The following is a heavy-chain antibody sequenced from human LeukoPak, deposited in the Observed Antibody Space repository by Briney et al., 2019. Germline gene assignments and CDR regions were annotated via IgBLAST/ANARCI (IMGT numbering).Heavy chain of an antibody. CDR3: ARVGPPLLRFLEWLLPDNYYYGMDV. CDR1: GGTFSSYA. Sequence: VASVKVSCKASGGTFSSYAISWVRQAPGQGLEWMGRIIPILGIANYAQKFQGRVTITADKSTSTAYMELSSLRSEDTAVYYCARVGPPLLRFLEWLLPDNYYYGMDVWGQGTTVTVSS. V-gene: IGHV1-69*04. D-gene: IGHD3-3*01. J-gene: IGHJ6*02. CDR2: IIPILGIA.